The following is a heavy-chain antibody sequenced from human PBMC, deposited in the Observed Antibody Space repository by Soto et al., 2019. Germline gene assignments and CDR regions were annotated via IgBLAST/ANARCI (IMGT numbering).Heavy chain of an antibody. CDR3: AKDLLGPGRAYGMDV. CDR1: EFTFSIYG. CDR2: ISYDGSNK. J-gene: IGHJ6*02. V-gene: IGHV3-30*18. Sequence: GGSLRLSCSASEFTFSIYGMHWVLQAPGKGLEWVAVISYDGSNKYYADSVKGRFTISRDNSKNTLYLQMNSLRAEDTAVYYCAKDLLGPGRAYGMDVWGQGTTVTVSS. D-gene: IGHD7-27*01.